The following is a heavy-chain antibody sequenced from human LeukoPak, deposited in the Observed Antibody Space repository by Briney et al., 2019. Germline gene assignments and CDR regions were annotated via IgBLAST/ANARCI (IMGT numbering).Heavy chain of an antibody. D-gene: IGHD1-26*01. J-gene: IGHJ4*02. Sequence: GGSLRLSCAASGFRFSDYYMSWIRQAPGKGLEWVSYISSSGTTTSYADSVKGRFTISRDNAKNSLFLQMNNLRAEDTAVYYCARDNSGSYSEGGFWGQGTLVTVSS. V-gene: IGHV3-11*01. CDR1: GFRFSDYY. CDR3: ARDNSGSYSEGGF. CDR2: ISSSGTTT.